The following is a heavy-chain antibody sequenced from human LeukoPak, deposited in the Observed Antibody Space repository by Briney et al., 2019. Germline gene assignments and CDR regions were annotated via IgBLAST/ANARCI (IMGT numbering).Heavy chain of an antibody. J-gene: IGHJ6*02. CDR2: INPNSGGT. Sequence: GASVKVSCKASGYAFTGYYMHWVRQAPGQGLEWMGRINPNSGGTNYAQKFQGRVTMTRDTSISTAYMELSRLRSDDTAVYYCAMRYCSSTSCYYYYYYGMDVWGQGTTVTVSS. D-gene: IGHD2-2*01. V-gene: IGHV1-2*06. CDR3: AMRYCSSTSCYYYYYYGMDV. CDR1: GYAFTGYY.